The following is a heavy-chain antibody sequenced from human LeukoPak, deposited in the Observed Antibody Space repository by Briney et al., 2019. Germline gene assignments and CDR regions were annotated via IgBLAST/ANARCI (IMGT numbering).Heavy chain of an antibody. Sequence: GGSLRLSCAASGFTFINAWMAWVRQAPGKGLEWVGRIKAKAHGGTIEYAAPVKGRFTISRDDSKNTLYLQMNSLKTEDTAVYYCTTYDARGGVIGYWGQGTLVTVSS. CDR2: IKAKAHGGTI. J-gene: IGHJ4*02. D-gene: IGHD3-16*01. CDR1: GFTFINAW. V-gene: IGHV3-15*01. CDR3: TTYDARGGVIGY.